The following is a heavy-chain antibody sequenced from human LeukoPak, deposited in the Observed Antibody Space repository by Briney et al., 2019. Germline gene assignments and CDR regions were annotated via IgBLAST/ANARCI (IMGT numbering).Heavy chain of an antibody. D-gene: IGHD2/OR15-2a*01. V-gene: IGHV4-59*08. CDR1: GGSISSYY. CDR2: ISDIGSI. Sequence: SETLCLTCTVSGGSISSYYWSWIRQPPGKGLEWIAYISDIGSINYNPSLKSRVTISLDTSKNQFSLNLSSVPAADTAVYYCAGHHPRNTVDFWGQGALVTVSS. J-gene: IGHJ4*02. CDR3: AGHHPRNTVDF.